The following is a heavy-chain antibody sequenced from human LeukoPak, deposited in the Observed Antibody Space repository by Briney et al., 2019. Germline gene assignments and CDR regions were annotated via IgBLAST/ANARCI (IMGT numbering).Heavy chain of an antibody. Sequence: SETLSLTCAVSGGSISSSNWWNWVRQPPGKGLEWIGEIYHSGSTNYNPSLKSRVTISVDTSKNQFSLKLSSVTAADTAVYYCARSTDEIDNWFDPWGQGTLVTVSS. V-gene: IGHV4-4*02. CDR3: ARSTDEIDNWFDP. CDR1: GGSISSSNW. CDR2: IYHSGST. J-gene: IGHJ5*02. D-gene: IGHD5-24*01.